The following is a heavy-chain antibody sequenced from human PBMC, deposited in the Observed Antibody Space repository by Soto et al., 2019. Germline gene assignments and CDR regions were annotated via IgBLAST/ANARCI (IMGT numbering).Heavy chain of an antibody. J-gene: IGHJ4*02. CDR2: IKQDGSEK. D-gene: IGHD2-8*01. CDR1: GFTFSSYW. Sequence: GGSLRLSCAASGFTFSSYWMSWVRQAPGKGLEWVANIKQDGSEKYYVDSVKGRFTISRDNAKNSLYLQMNSLRAEDTAVYYCARVRGAIMVYPDGFDYWGQGTLVTVSS. CDR3: ARVRGAIMVYPDGFDY. V-gene: IGHV3-7*05.